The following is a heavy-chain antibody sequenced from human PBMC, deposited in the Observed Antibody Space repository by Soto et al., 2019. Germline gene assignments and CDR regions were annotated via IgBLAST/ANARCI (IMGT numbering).Heavy chain of an antibody. CDR1: GFTFSSYS. CDR2: ISSSSSYI. CDR3: ARTDSSIVTFDY. J-gene: IGHJ4*02. V-gene: IGHV3-21*01. Sequence: GGSLRLSCAASGFTFSSYSMNWVRQAPGKGLEWVSSISSSSSYIYYADSVKGRFTISRDNAKNSLYLQMNSLRAEDTAVYYCARTDSSIVTFDYWGQGTLVTVSS. D-gene: IGHD6-13*01.